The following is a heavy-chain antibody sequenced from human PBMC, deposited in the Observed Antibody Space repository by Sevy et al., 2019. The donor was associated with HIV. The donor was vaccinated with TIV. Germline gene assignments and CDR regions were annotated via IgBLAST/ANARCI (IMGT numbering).Heavy chain of an antibody. J-gene: IGHJ4*02. CDR1: GDSISSYY. Sequence: SETLSLTCTVSGDSISSYYWSWIRQPPGKGLEWIGYLYYSGITNYNPSLKSRVTISGDTSKNQFSLKLSSVTAADTAVYYCARGLADYFDYWGQGTLVTVSS. V-gene: IGHV4-59*01. CDR3: ARGLADYFDY. D-gene: IGHD6-19*01. CDR2: LYYSGIT.